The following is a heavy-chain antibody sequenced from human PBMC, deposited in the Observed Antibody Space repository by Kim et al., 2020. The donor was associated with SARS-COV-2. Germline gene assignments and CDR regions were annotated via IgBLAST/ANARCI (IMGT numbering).Heavy chain of an antibody. CDR2: ISAYNGNT. CDR1: GYTFTSYG. Sequence: ASVKVSCKASGYTFTSYGISWVRQAPGQGLEWMGWISAYNGNTNYAQKLQGRVTMTTDTSTSTAYMELRSLRSDDTAVYYCARVQYYYDSSGYYQRYYYYGMDVWGQGTTVTVSS. D-gene: IGHD3-22*01. J-gene: IGHJ6*02. V-gene: IGHV1-18*01. CDR3: ARVQYYYDSSGYYQRYYYYGMDV.